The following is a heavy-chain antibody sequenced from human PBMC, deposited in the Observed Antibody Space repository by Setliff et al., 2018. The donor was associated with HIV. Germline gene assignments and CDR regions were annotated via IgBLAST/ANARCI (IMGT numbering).Heavy chain of an antibody. CDR1: GGSFSVYY. D-gene: IGHD2-21*02. J-gene: IGHJ4*02. Sequence: TSETLSLTCAVSGGSFSVYYWRWIRQPPGKGLEWIGEINHSGRTNYNPSLKSRLTISVDTSENQFSLKLSSVTAADTAVYFCARGGAFCGRDSCYYLDYWGQGNPVTVSS. CDR3: ARGGAFCGRDSCYYLDY. V-gene: IGHV4-34*01. CDR2: INHSGRT.